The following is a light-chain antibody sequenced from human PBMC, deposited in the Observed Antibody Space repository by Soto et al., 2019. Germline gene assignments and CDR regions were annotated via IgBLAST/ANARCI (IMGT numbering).Light chain of an antibody. CDR3: QQRSNWPIT. Sequence: EIVLTQSPATLSLSPGERASLSCMASQSVSSYLAWYQQKPGQAPRLLIYDASNRATGIPARFSGGGSGTDFTLTISSLEPEDFAVYYCQQRSNWPITFGQGRLLEVK. CDR1: QSVSSY. J-gene: IGKJ5*01. V-gene: IGKV3-11*01. CDR2: DAS.